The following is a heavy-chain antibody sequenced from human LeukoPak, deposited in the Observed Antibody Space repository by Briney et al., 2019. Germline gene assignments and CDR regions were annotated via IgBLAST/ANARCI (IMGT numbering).Heavy chain of an antibody. V-gene: IGHV1-2*02. CDR2: INPNSGGT. CDR3: ARGELLWFGEFLYYFDY. CDR1: GYTFTDYY. J-gene: IGHJ4*02. Sequence: ASVKVSCKASGYTFTDYYMHWVRQAPGQGLEWMGWINPNSGGTNYAQKFQGRVTMTRDTSISTAYMELSRLRSDDTAVYYCARGELLWFGEFLYYFDYWGQGTLVTVSS. D-gene: IGHD3-10*01.